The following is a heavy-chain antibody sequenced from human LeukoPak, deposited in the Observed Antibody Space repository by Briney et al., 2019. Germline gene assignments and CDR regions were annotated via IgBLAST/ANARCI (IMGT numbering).Heavy chain of an antibody. D-gene: IGHD2-2*01. Sequence: TSETLSLTCTVSGGSIVSSGYSWSWIRQPPGKGLEWIGYIYHGGNTYYNPSLIGRVTISVDRLKNQFSLNLTSVTAADTAVYYCARGGCSSTSCSSYDWFDPWGQGTLVTVSS. CDR1: GGSIVSSGYS. CDR3: ARGGCSSTSCSSYDWFDP. V-gene: IGHV4-30-2*01. CDR2: IYHGGNT. J-gene: IGHJ5*02.